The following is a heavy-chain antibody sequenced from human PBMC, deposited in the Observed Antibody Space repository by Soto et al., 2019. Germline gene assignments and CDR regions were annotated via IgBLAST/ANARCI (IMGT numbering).Heavy chain of an antibody. D-gene: IGHD6-19*01. Sequence: ASVKASCNASGYTFTTSAIHLMRQAPGHRLEGMGWINVSNGNAKYSQKFQGRVTITRYTSASAVYMELRSVRSEDTAVYYCARDPYTSGWHHDAFDIWGQGPLVTVS. J-gene: IGHJ3*02. CDR1: GYTFTTSA. V-gene: IGHV1-3*01. CDR2: INVSNGNA. CDR3: ARDPYTSGWHHDAFDI.